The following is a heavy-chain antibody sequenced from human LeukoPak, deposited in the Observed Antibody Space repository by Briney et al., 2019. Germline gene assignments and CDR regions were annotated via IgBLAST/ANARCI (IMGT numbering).Heavy chain of an antibody. V-gene: IGHV4-34*01. J-gene: IGHJ4*02. Sequence: SETLSLTCAVYGGSFSGYYWSWIRQPPGKGLEWIGEINHSGSTNYNPSLKSRVTISVDTSKNQFSLKLSSVTAADTAVYYCARGVVVVAATGRIDYWGQGTLVTVSS. CDR2: INHSGST. CDR1: GGSFSGYY. CDR3: ARGVVVVAATGRIDY. D-gene: IGHD2-15*01.